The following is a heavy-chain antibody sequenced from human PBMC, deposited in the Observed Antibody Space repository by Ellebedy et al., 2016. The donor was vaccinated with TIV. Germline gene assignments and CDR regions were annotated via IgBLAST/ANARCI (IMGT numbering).Heavy chain of an antibody. CDR3: AKVPVPDSGWYPLSDYYYMDV. CDR2: IIPIFGTA. V-gene: IGHV1-69*13. J-gene: IGHJ6*03. CDR1: GGTFSSYA. Sequence: SVKVSXXASGGTFSSYAISWVRQAPGQGLEWMGGIIPIFGTANYAQKFQGRVTITADESTSTAYMELSSLRAEDTAVYYCAKVPVPDSGWYPLSDYYYMDVWGKGTTVTV. D-gene: IGHD6-19*01.